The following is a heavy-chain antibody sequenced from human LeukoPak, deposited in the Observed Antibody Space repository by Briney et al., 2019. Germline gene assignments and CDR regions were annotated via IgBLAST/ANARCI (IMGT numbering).Heavy chain of an antibody. CDR2: IYYSGST. D-gene: IGHD2-2*02. V-gene: IGHV4-59*01. J-gene: IGHJ5*02. CDR1: GGSISSYY. Sequence: SETLSLTCTVSGGSISSYYWSWIRQPPGKGLEWIGYIYYSGSTNYNPSLKSRVTISVDTSKNQFSLKLSSVTAADTAVYYCARGLRVVVPAAIGWFDPWGQGTLVAVSS. CDR3: ARGLRVVVPAAIGWFDP.